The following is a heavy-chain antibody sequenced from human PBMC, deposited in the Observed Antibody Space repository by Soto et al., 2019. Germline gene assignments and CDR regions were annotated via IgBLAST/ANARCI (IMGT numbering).Heavy chain of an antibody. J-gene: IGHJ4*02. CDR3: ARDGYYYDSSGYWAPYYIDY. CDR1: GYTFTGYY. D-gene: IGHD3-22*01. V-gene: IGHV1-2*02. Sequence: ASVKVSCKASGYTFTGYYMHWVRQAPGQGLEWMGWINPNSGGTNYAQKFQGRVTMTRDTSISTAYMELSRLRSDDTAVYYCARDGYYYDSSGYWAPYYIDYWGQGTPVTVSS. CDR2: INPNSGGT.